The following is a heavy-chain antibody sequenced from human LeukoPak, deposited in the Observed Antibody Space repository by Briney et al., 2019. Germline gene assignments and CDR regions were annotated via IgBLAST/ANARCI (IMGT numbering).Heavy chain of an antibody. CDR1: GFTFSSYA. CDR3: ASTYCSGGSCYSPFDY. J-gene: IGHJ4*02. Sequence: GRSLRLSCAASGFTFSSYAMHWVRQAPGKGLEWVAVISYDGSNKYYADSVKGRFTISRDNSKNMLYLQMNSLRAEDTAVYYCASTYCSGGSCYSPFDYWGQGTLVAVSS. V-gene: IGHV3-30-3*01. D-gene: IGHD2-15*01. CDR2: ISYDGSNK.